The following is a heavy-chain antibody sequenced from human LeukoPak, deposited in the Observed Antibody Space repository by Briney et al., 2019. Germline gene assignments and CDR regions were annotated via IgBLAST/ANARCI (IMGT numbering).Heavy chain of an antibody. CDR3: TRVTRNSGWFFDY. CDR1: GYSIRGGYF. V-gene: IGHV4-38-2*01. J-gene: IGHJ4*02. D-gene: IGHD6-19*01. Sequence: SETLSLTRDVSGYSIRGGYFWGWIRQPPGMGLEWIGSTAHRGNTYYNPSLKGRVSISTDGSKNQFSLSLTSVTAADTATYYCTRVTRNSGWFFDYWGPGTLATVYS. CDR2: TAHRGNT.